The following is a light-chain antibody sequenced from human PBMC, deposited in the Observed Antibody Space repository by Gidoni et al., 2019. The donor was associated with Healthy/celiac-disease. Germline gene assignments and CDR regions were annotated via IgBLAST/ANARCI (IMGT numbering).Light chain of an antibody. CDR1: QSVSSY. V-gene: IGKV3-11*01. CDR3: QQRNTL. Sequence: EIVLTQSPATLSLSPGERATLSCRASQSVSSYVAWYQQKPGQAPRILIYDASNRATGIPARFSGSGSGTDFTLTISSLEPEDFALYYCQQRNTLFGGGTKVEIK. J-gene: IGKJ4*01. CDR2: DAS.